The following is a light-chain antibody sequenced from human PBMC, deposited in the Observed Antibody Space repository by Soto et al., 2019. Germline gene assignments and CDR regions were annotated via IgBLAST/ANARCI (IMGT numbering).Light chain of an antibody. Sequence: IVLTQTPLSSPVTLGQPASISCRSSQSLVHSDGSTYLSWFHQRPGQPPRLLIDKVSNRFSGVPDRFSGSGAGTDFTLKISRVEAEDVGIYFCMQATQYRPYTFGQGTKLEIK. J-gene: IGKJ2*01. V-gene: IGKV2-24*01. CDR3: MQATQYRPYT. CDR2: KVS. CDR1: QSLVHSDGSTY.